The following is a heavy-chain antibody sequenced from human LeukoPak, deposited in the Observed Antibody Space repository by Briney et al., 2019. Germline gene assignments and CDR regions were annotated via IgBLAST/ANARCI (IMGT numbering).Heavy chain of an antibody. Sequence: GGSLRLSCAASGFTFSSYSINWVRQAPGKGLEWVSYISSSSSTIYYADSVKGRFTISRDNAKNSLYLQMNSLRAEDTAVYYCARDGYSYHFDYWGQGTLVTVSS. CDR1: GFTFSSYS. J-gene: IGHJ4*02. CDR2: ISSSSSTI. V-gene: IGHV3-48*01. CDR3: ARDGYSYHFDY. D-gene: IGHD5-18*01.